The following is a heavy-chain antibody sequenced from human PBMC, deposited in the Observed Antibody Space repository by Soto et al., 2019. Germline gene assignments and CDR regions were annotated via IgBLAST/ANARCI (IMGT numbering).Heavy chain of an antibody. CDR2: XXXXGGNT. Sequence: APGKGLEWXXAXXXXGGNTYYVDSVKGRFTSSRDNSKNMLYLQMNSLRVEDTAVYYCARIRGYWYGLDVWGQGTTVTV. J-gene: IGHJ6*02. CDR3: ARIRGYWYGLDV. V-gene: IGHV3-23*01.